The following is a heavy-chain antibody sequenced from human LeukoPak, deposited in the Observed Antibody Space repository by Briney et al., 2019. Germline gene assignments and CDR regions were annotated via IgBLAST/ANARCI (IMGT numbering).Heavy chain of an antibody. CDR2: IYTRGST. V-gene: IGHV4-4*07. Sequence: SETLSLTCTVSGGSINNYYWSWIRQPAGKGLEWIGRIYTRGSTNYNPSLKSPVTMPVDTSKNQFSLKLSSVTAADTAVYYCARGRYCSADICSGGDAFDIWGQGTMVSVSS. CDR3: ARGRYCSADICSGGDAFDI. CDR1: GGSINNYY. D-gene: IGHD2-15*01. J-gene: IGHJ3*02.